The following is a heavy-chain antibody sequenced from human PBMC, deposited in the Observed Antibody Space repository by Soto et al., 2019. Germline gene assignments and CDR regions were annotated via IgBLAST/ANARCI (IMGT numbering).Heavy chain of an antibody. V-gene: IGHV1-69*06. Sequence: GASVKVSCKASGGTFSSYAISWVRQAPGQGLEWMGGIIPIFGTANYAQKFRGRVTITADKSTSTAYMELSSLRSEDTAVYYCARKPYYYDSSGYPLYYYYGMDVWGQGTTVTVSS. J-gene: IGHJ6*02. CDR2: IIPIFGTA. CDR3: ARKPYYYDSSGYPLYYYYGMDV. D-gene: IGHD3-22*01. CDR1: GGTFSSYA.